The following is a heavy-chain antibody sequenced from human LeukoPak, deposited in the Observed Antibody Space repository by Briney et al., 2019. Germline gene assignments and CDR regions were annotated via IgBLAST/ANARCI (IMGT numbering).Heavy chain of an antibody. D-gene: IGHD1-26*01. V-gene: IGHV3-30-3*01. CDR3: ARLPPVGATTRYYYYYGMDV. CDR1: GFTFSSYA. CDR2: ISYDGSNK. J-gene: IGHJ6*02. Sequence: GGSLRLSCAASGFTFSSYAMHWVRQAPGKGLEWVAVISYDGSNKYYADSVKGRFTIPRDNSKNTLYLQMNSLRAEDTAVYYCARLPPVGATTRYYYYYGMDVWGQGTTVTVSS.